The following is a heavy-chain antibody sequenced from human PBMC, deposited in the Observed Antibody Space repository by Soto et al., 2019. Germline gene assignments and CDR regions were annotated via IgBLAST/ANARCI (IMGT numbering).Heavy chain of an antibody. Sequence: EVQLVESGGGLVRPGGSLRLSCTASGFTFTNAWMHWVRQAPGKGLEWIGRLKSKTDGGATDYAAPVKGRFTISRDDSKNTLYLQMNSLKTEDSAVYYCPDPEDTDDWYGNYAFDIWGQGTMVNVSS. V-gene: IGHV3-15*01. CDR2: LKSKTDGGAT. CDR1: GFTFTNAW. D-gene: IGHD3-9*01. J-gene: IGHJ3*02. CDR3: PDPEDTDDWYGNYAFDI.